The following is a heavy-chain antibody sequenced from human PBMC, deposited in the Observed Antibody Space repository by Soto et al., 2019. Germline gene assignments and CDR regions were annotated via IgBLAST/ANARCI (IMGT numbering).Heavy chain of an antibody. CDR3: AREGASGFGMDV. CDR1: GDSIRSYY. Sequence: PSETLSLTCTVSGDSIRSYYWSWIRQPAGEALEGIGRIYTSGSTNYNPSLKSRLTILVDTSKNQFSLNMSSVTAADTAVYYCAREGASGFGMDVWGHGTTVTVSS. CDR2: IYTSGST. J-gene: IGHJ6*02. D-gene: IGHD1-26*01. V-gene: IGHV4-4*07.